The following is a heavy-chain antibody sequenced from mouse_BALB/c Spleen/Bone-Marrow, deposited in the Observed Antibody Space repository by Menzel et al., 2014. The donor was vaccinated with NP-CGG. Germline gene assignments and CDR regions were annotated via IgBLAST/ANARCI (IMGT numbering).Heavy chain of an antibody. CDR2: INPDSSTI. V-gene: IGHV4-1*02. CDR3: APNWDRGFAY. D-gene: IGHD4-1*01. J-gene: IGHJ3*01. CDR1: GFDFSRYW. Sequence: EVKLLESGGGLVQPGGSLKLSCAASGFDFSRYWMSWVRQAPGKGLEWIGEINPDSSTINYTPSLKDKFIISGDNAKNTLYLHMSKVRSEDTALYYCAPNWDRGFAYWGQGTLVTVSA.